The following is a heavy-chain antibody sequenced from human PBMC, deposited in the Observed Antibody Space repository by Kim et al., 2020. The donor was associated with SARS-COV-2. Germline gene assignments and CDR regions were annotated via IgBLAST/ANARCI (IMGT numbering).Heavy chain of an antibody. CDR1: GFTFDDYP. J-gene: IGHJ4*02. D-gene: IGHD2-21*01. CDR3: SRPASNSIRTFYFDY. CDR2: IRSKTYGGTA. Sequence: GGSLRLSCTASGFTFDDYPLTWFRQAPGKGLEWVGFIRSKTYGGTAEYSAAVKGSFTISRDDSKDTAYLQMRSLKTEDSAVYYCSRPASNSIRTFYFDYWGQGALVTVSS. V-gene: IGHV3-49*03.